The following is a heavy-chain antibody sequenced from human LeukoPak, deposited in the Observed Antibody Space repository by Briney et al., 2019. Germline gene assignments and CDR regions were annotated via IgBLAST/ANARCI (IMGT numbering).Heavy chain of an antibody. V-gene: IGHV1-18*01. D-gene: IGHD3-10*01. CDR3: ARVNYYGSGGVYYYYMDV. CDR1: GYTFTSYG. Sequence: ASVKVSCKASGYTFTSYGISWVRQAPGQGLEWMGWISAYNGNTNYAQKLQGRVTMTTDTSTSTAYMELRSLRSDDTAVYYCARVNYYGSGGVYYYYMDVWGKGTTVTVSS. CDR2: ISAYNGNT. J-gene: IGHJ6*03.